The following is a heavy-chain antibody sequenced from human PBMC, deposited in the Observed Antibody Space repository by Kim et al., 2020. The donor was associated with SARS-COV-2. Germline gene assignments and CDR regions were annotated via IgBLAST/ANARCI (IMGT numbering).Heavy chain of an antibody. V-gene: IGHV5-51*01. Sequence: GESLKISCEGSGYDFSTSWIGWVRQKPGKGLEWMGIVYPGYSDTRYSRAFEGHVTISADKSINTSYLQWSSLQASDSALYYCTRHAREGSWYGANAWGQG. CDR3: TRHAREGSWYGANA. D-gene: IGHD6-13*01. J-gene: IGHJ5*02. CDR1: GYDFSTSW. CDR2: VYPGYSDT.